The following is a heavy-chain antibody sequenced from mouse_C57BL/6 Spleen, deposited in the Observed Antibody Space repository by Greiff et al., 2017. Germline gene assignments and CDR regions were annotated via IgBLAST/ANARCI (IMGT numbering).Heavy chain of an antibody. CDR2: ISDGGSYT. J-gene: IGHJ2*01. CDR1: GFTFSSYA. Sequence: DVKLVESGGGLVKPGGSMKLSCAASGFTFSSYAMSWVRQTPEKRLEWVATISDGGSYTYYPDNVKGRFTISRDNAKNNLYLQMSHLKSEDTAMYYCARGGLTETSDYWGQGTTLTVSS. D-gene: IGHD4-1*01. V-gene: IGHV5-4*03. CDR3: ARGGLTETSDY.